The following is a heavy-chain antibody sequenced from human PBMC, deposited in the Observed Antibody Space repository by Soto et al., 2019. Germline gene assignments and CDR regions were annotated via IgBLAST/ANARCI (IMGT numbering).Heavy chain of an antibody. V-gene: IGHV3-7*01. D-gene: IGHD3-3*01. CDR2: LKRDGSKE. J-gene: IGHJ3*01. CDR1: GFTFSGFW. CDR3: ARDLNYGLSSVYYDVFDA. Sequence: EVQLVESGGDLVQPGESLRLSCTASGFTFSGFWMAWVRQVPGKGLEWVANLKRDGSKENYVDSVKGRFTISRDNAKNSLYLQMNSLRAEDTALYYCARDLNYGLSSVYYDVFDAWGQGTMVTVSS.